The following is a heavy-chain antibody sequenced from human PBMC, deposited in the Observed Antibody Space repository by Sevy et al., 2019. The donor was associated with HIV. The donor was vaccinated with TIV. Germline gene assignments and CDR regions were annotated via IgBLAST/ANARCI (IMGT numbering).Heavy chain of an antibody. CDR1: GFTFSSYW. J-gene: IGHJ3*02. CDR2: IKQDGSEK. V-gene: IGHV3-7*01. CDR3: AGDYDFWGGYYRGGGGARYAFDI. D-gene: IGHD3-3*01. Sequence: GGSLRLSCAASGFTFSSYWMSWVRQAPGKGLEWVANIKQDGSEKYYVDSVKGRFTISGDNAKNSLYLEMNSLRAEDTAVYYCAGDYDFWGGYYRGGGGARYAFDIWGQGTMVTVSS.